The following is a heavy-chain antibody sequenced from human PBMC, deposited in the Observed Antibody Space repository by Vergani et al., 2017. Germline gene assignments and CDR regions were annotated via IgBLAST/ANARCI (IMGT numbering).Heavy chain of an antibody. CDR1: GGSISSGSYY. J-gene: IGHJ4*02. Sequence: QVQLPESGPGLVKPSQTLSLTCTVSGGSISSGSYYWSWIRQPDGKGLEWIGRIYTSGSTNYNPSLKSRVTISVDTSKNQFSMKLSSVTAADTAVYYCARSDCWSGYYVGFDYWGQGTLVTVSS. CDR3: ARSDCWSGYYVGFDY. CDR2: IYTSGST. V-gene: IGHV4-61*02. D-gene: IGHD3-3*01.